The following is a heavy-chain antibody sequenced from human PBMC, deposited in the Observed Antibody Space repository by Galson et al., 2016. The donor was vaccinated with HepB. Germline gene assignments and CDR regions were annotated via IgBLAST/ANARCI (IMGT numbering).Heavy chain of an antibody. Sequence: TLSLTCTVSGGSISSGGYFWSWIRQDPGKGLEWIGYMYESGSTYYNPSLKSRVTISEDTSKNEFSLKLSSVTAADTAVYYCARRGKIGNVAFNWFDPWGQGTLVTVSS. CDR1: GGSISSGGYF. J-gene: IGHJ5*02. CDR3: ARRGKIGNVAFNWFDP. V-gene: IGHV4-31*03. D-gene: IGHD3-16*01. CDR2: MYESGST.